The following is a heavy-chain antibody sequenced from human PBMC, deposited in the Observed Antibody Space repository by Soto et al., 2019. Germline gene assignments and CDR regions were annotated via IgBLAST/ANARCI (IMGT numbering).Heavy chain of an antibody. CDR1: GDSISSYY. Sequence: QVQLQESGPGLVKPSETLSLICTVSGDSISSYYWSWIRQPAGKGMEWIGRVHATVGTNYNPSLKSRVTMSIDTSKNQVSLKLTSLTAADTAVYYCARALSSAAGLYFDYWGQGTLVSVSS. D-gene: IGHD6-13*01. V-gene: IGHV4-4*07. CDR3: ARALSSAAGLYFDY. J-gene: IGHJ4*02. CDR2: VHATVGT.